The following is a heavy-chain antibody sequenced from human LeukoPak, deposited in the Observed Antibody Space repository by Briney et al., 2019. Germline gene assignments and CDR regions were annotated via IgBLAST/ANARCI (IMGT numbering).Heavy chain of an antibody. CDR2: ISSSSSYI. CDR1: GITFSSYS. D-gene: IGHD3-22*01. Sequence: PGGSLRLSCTASGITFSSYSMNWVRQAPGKGLEWVSSISSSSSYIYYADSVKGRFTISRDNAKNSLYLQMNSLRAEDTAVYYCAKYPYDSSGYFDYWGQGTLVTVSS. J-gene: IGHJ4*02. CDR3: AKYPYDSSGYFDY. V-gene: IGHV3-21*01.